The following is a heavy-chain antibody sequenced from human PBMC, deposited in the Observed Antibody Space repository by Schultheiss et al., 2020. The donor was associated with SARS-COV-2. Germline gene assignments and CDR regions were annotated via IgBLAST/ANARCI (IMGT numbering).Heavy chain of an antibody. J-gene: IGHJ4*02. CDR3: ARLENGYIDY. CDR2: IYYSGST. D-gene: IGHD3-3*01. V-gene: IGHV4-61*08. CDR1: GGSISSGGYY. Sequence: SETLSLTCTVSGGSISSGGYYWSWIRQHPGKGLEWIGYIYYSGSTNYNPSLKSRVTISVDTSKNQFSLKLSSVTAADTAVYYCARLENGYIDYWGQGTLVTVSS.